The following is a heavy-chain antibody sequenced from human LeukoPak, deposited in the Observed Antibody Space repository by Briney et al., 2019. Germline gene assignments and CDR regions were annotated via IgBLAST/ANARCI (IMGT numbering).Heavy chain of an antibody. D-gene: IGHD3-22*01. V-gene: IGHV3-74*01. CDR2: LNSDGSDT. J-gene: IGHJ3*01. CDR3: ARGWVPSDITLK. CDR1: GFTFSSYW. Sequence: SGGSLRLSCVAPGFTFSSYWMHWVRQAPGKGLVWVSRLNSDGSDTNYADFVKGRFTISRDNARNTVYLQMNGLRGEDTAGYYCARGWVPSDITLKWGQGTMVTVSS.